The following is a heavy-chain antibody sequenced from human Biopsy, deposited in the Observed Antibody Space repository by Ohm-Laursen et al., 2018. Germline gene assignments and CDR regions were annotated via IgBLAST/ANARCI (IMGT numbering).Heavy chain of an antibody. V-gene: IGHV1-46*01. J-gene: IGHJ4*02. CDR2: MTPIP. CDR3: ARRDSLDY. Sequence: ASVKVSCKASGYTFSNYYIHWVRQAPGQGLEWMGVMTPIPTYAQKFQGRLTLTRDTSTSTVYMELSSLRSEDTAIYYCARRDSLDYWGQGTLVTVSS. CDR1: GYTFSNYY.